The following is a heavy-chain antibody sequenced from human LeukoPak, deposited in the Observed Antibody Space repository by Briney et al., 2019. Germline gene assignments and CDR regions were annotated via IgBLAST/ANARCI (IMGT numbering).Heavy chain of an antibody. Sequence: GGSLRLSCAASGFTFSSYAMNWVRQAPGKGPEWVSAITGSGAGTYYADSVKGRFTISRDNSKNRLYLQMNSLRAEDTAVYFCAKLDCSGGSCHNLNFWGQGTLVTVSS. CDR3: AKLDCSGGSCHNLNF. V-gene: IGHV3-23*01. J-gene: IGHJ4*02. CDR1: GFTFSSYA. CDR2: ITGSGAGT. D-gene: IGHD2-15*01.